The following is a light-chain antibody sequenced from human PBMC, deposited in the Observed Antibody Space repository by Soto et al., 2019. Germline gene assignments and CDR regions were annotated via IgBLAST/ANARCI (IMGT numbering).Light chain of an antibody. V-gene: IGLV1-44*01. CDR3: AAWADSLNGVV. CDR2: SND. J-gene: IGLJ2*01. CDR1: SSNIGRNT. Sequence: QSVVTQPPSASGTPGQRVTIACSGSSSNIGRNTVHWYQQLPGTTPKLLIYSNDQRPSGVPDRFSGSKSGSSASLAISGLQSEDEADYYCAAWADSLNGVVFGGGTKLTVL.